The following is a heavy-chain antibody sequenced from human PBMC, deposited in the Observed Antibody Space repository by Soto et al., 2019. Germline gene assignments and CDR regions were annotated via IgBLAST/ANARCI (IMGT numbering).Heavy chain of an antibody. V-gene: IGHV3-23*01. CDR3: ARDSYSSGYNWFDP. CDR1: GFTFSSFA. CDR2: ISGSGGST. Sequence: GGSLRLSCAASGFTFSSFAMSWVRQAPGKGLDWVSAISGSGGSTYSADSVKGRFTISRDNSKNTLYLQVNSLRAEDTAVYYCARDSYSSGYNWFDPWGQGTLVTVSS. D-gene: IGHD6-19*01. J-gene: IGHJ5*02.